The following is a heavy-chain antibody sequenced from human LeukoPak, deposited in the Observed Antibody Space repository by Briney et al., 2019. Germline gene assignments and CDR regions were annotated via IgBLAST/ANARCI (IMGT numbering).Heavy chain of an antibody. CDR1: GFTVDDYA. D-gene: IGHD6-13*01. J-gene: IGHJ4*02. CDR3: AKDIGFRSIAAAGYDY. Sequence: PGPSLRLSCAASGFTVDDYAMDCVRHAPRKGLEWVSGISWNSGYIGYADSEKGRFTISRDKAKNSLYLQINSLRAEDTALYYCAKDIGFRSIAAAGYDYWGQGTLVTVSS. CDR2: ISWNSGYI. V-gene: IGHV3-9*01.